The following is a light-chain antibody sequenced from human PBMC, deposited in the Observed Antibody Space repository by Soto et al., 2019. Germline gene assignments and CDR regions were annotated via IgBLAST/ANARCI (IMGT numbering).Light chain of an antibody. Sequence: SYELTQPSSVSVSPGQTARITCSVDVLAKKYARWLQQKPGQAPLLVIYKDTERPSGIPERFSGSSSGATVTLTISGAQVEDDADYYCYSASDNLGVFGGGTKVTVL. CDR1: VLAKKY. CDR2: KDT. J-gene: IGLJ2*01. V-gene: IGLV3-27*01. CDR3: YSASDNLGV.